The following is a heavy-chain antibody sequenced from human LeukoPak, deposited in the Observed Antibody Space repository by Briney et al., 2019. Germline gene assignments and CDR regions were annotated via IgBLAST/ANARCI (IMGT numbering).Heavy chain of an antibody. Sequence: PGGSLRLSCAASGFTFGTYWMHWVRQAPGKGLVWVSRLDSDGTDTAYADSVRGRFTISRDNAKNTLYLQMNSLRAEDTAVYYCAKLYVAAAGYFDYWGQGTLVTVSS. CDR1: GFTFGTYW. D-gene: IGHD6-13*01. J-gene: IGHJ4*02. CDR3: AKLYVAAAGYFDY. V-gene: IGHV3-74*01. CDR2: LDSDGTDT.